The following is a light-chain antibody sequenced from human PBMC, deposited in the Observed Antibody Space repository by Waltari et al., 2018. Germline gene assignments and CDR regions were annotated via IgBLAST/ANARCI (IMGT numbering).Light chain of an antibody. Sequence: DIQMTQSPYTLSAFVGDRVTITCRASQSINIWLAWYQQKSGKAPKLLIYEASSLESGVPSRFSGSGSGTEFTLTISSLQAEDFATYYCQQYNSYSPYTFGQGTKLEMK. J-gene: IGKJ2*01. CDR3: QQYNSYSPYT. V-gene: IGKV1-5*03. CDR1: QSINIW. CDR2: EAS.